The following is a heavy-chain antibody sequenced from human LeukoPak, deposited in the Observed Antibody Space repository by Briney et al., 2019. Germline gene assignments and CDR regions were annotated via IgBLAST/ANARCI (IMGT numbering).Heavy chain of an antibody. Sequence: SETLSLTCTVSGGSISSGGYYWSWLRQHPGKGLEWIGYIYYSGSTYYNPSLKSRVTISVDTSKNQFSLKLSSVTAADTAVYYCARERRDYVYYYYGMDVWGQGTTVTVSS. CDR3: ARERRDYVYYYYGMDV. D-gene: IGHD4-17*01. V-gene: IGHV4-31*03. CDR2: IYYSGST. CDR1: GGSISSGGYY. J-gene: IGHJ6*02.